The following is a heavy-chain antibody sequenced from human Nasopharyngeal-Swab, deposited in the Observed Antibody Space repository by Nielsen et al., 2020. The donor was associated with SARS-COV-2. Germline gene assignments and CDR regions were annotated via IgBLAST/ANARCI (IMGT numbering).Heavy chain of an antibody. CDR1: GYTFTSYG. CDR2: ISAYNGNT. V-gene: IGHV1-18*01. CDR3: ARDFYRNYYDSSGYLDYYYYGMDV. J-gene: IGHJ6*02. Sequence: ASVKVSCKASGYTFTSYGISWVRQAPGQGLEWMGWISAYNGNTNYAQKLQGRVTMTTDTSTSTAYMELRSLRSDDPAVYYCARDFYRNYYDSSGYLDYYYYGMDVWGQGTTVTVSS. D-gene: IGHD3-22*01.